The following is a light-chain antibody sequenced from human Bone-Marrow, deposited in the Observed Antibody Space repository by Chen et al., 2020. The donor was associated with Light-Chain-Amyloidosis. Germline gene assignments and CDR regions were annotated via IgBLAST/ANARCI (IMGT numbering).Light chain of an antibody. CDR2: ANN. CDR1: SANIGAGYD. Sequence: QSVLTQPPSVSGPPGPWGTVSCTGRSANIGAGYDVHWYQHLPGTAPNLLIYANNKRPSGVPDRFSGSKSVTSASLAITGLQAEDEADYYCQSYDSSLSGYVFGTGTKVTVL. CDR3: QSYDSSLSGYV. V-gene: IGLV1-40*01. J-gene: IGLJ1*01.